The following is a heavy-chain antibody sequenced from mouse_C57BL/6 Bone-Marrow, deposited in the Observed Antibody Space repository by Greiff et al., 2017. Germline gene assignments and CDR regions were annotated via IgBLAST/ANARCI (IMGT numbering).Heavy chain of an antibody. V-gene: IGHV1-20*01. J-gene: IGHJ4*01. CDR3: ARTLLIYGSSGDAMDY. CDR2: INPYNGDT. CDR1: GYSFTGYF. D-gene: IGHD1-1*01. Sequence: VQLQQSGPELVKPGDSVKISCKASGYSFTGYFMNWVMQSHGKSLEWIGRINPYNGDTFYNQKFKGKATLTVAKSSSTAHMELRSLTSEDSAVYYGARTLLIYGSSGDAMDYWGQGTSVTVSS.